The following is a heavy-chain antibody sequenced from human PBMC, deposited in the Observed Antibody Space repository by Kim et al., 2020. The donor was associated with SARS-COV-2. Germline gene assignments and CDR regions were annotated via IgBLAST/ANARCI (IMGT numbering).Heavy chain of an antibody. CDR1: GFTFSSYG. J-gene: IGHJ6*02. D-gene: IGHD3-10*01. CDR3: ARDGELQAATSDYYYGMDV. V-gene: IGHV3-33*01. CDR2: IWYDGSNK. Sequence: GGSLRLSCAASGFTFSSYGMHWVRQAPGKGLEWVAVIWYDGSNKYYADSVKGRFTISRDNSKNTLYLQMNSLRAEDTAVYYCARDGELQAATSDYYYGMDVWGQGTTVTVSS.